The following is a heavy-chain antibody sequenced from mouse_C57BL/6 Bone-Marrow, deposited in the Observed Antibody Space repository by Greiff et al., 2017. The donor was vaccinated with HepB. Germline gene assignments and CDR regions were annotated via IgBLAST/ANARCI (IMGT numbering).Heavy chain of an antibody. CDR3: ARPYYDYDYAMDY. Sequence: VQRVESGPGLVAPSQSLSITCTVSGFSFTSYGVHWVRQPPGKGLEWLVVIWSDGSTTYNSALKSRLSISKDNSKSQVFLKMNSLQTDDTAMYYCARPYYDYDYAMDYWGQGTSVTVSS. V-gene: IGHV2-6*03. CDR2: IWSDGST. J-gene: IGHJ4*01. D-gene: IGHD2-4*01. CDR1: GFSFTSYG.